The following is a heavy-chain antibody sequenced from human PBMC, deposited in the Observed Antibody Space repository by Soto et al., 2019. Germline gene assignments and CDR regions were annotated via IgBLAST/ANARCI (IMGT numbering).Heavy chain of an antibody. CDR2: ISGSGRST. V-gene: IGHV3-23*01. J-gene: IGHJ5*02. Sequence: PGGSLRLSCAASGFTFSSYAMSWVRQAPGKGLEWVSAISGSGRSTYYADSVKGRFTISRDSSKNTLYLQMNSLRAEDTAVYYCSKDFSPNILIIPTNNWFDPWGQGTLVTVSS. CDR1: GFTFSSYA. CDR3: SKDFSPNILIIPTNNWFDP. D-gene: IGHD2-2*01.